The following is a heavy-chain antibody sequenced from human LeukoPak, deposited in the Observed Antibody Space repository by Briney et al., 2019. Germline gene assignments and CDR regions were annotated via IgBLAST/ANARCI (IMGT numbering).Heavy chain of an antibody. Sequence: SETLSLTCTVSGYSISSGYYWGWIRQPPGKGLEWIGSIYHSGSTYYNPSLKSRVTISVDTSKNQFSLKLSSVTAADTAVYYCARTITWGSYTTRYYFDYWGQGTLVTVSS. CDR2: IYHSGST. V-gene: IGHV4-38-2*02. CDR3: ARTITWGSYTTRYYFDY. J-gene: IGHJ4*02. D-gene: IGHD3-16*01. CDR1: GYSISSGYY.